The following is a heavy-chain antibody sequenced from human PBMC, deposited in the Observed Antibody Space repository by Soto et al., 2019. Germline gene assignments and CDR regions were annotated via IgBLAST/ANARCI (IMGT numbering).Heavy chain of an antibody. Sequence: EVQVLESGGGLVQPGGSLRLSCAASGFTFSYYGMNWVRQAPGKGLEWVSGIRSDGDTTYNSDSVKGRFTVSRDTFKNTVYLQMNSLRVEDSAVYYCAKGKGAGATPDGANCWGQGTLVTVSS. J-gene: IGHJ4*02. V-gene: IGHV3-23*01. CDR2: IRSDGDTT. CDR3: AKGKGAGATPDGANC. CDR1: GFTFSYYG. D-gene: IGHD1-26*01.